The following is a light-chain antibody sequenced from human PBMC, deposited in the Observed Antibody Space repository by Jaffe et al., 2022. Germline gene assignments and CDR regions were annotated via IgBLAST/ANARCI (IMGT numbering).Light chain of an antibody. V-gene: IGLV3-25*03. CDR2: KDN. CDR1: ALPKQY. CDR3: QSADSSGTWV. J-gene: IGLJ3*02. Sequence: SYELTQPPSVSVSPGQTARITCSGDALPKQYAYWYQQKPGQAPVLVIYKDNERPSGIPGRFSGSSSGTTVTLTISGVQAEDEADYYCQSADSSGTWVFGGGTKLTVL.